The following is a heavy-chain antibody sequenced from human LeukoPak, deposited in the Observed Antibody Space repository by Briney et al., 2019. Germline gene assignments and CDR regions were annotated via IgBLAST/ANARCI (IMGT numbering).Heavy chain of an antibody. Sequence: GGSLRLSCAASGFTFSNNGMSGGRESPGGGGEWVSGISGGGDTTYYAESVKGGFTISRDNSKNTLFLQMNSLTAEDTAVYYCAKTNGYYDYWGQGALVAVSS. CDR3: AKTNGYYDY. J-gene: IGHJ4*02. CDR2: ISGGGDTT. CDR1: GFTFSNNG. V-gene: IGHV3-23*01. D-gene: IGHD3-22*01.